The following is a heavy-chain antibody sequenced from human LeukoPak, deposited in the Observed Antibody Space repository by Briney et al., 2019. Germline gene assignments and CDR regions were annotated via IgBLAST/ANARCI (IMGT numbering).Heavy chain of an antibody. CDR1: GGSIRDYY. CDR3: ARVVRATSYYFDY. Sequence: SETLSHTCTDSGGSIRDYYWSWIRQPPGKGLEWIAYIYSTGNTNYNPSLKSRATISVDTSKNQFSLNLSSLTAADTAVYYCARVVRATSYYFDYWGEGTLVTVPS. CDR2: IYSTGNT. J-gene: IGHJ4*02. V-gene: IGHV4-59*01. D-gene: IGHD5-24*01.